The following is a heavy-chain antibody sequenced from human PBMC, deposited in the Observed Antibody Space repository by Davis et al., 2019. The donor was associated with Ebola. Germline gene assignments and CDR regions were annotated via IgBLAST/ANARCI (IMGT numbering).Heavy chain of an antibody. D-gene: IGHD6-19*01. Sequence: GESLKISCAASGFTLSDYYMSWIRQAPGKGLEWVAFICSSGSTIYYADSVKGRFTISRDNAKNSLYLQMNSLRAEDTAVYYCVKDSGWAMSPWGQGTLVTVSS. CDR2: ICSSGSTI. V-gene: IGHV3-11*01. CDR1: GFTLSDYY. J-gene: IGHJ4*02. CDR3: VKDSGWAMSP.